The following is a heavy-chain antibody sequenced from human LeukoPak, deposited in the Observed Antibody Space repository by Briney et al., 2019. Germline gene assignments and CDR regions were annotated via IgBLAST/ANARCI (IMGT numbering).Heavy chain of an antibody. CDR3: ARDPLGTGYYYYYMDV. V-gene: IGHV3-30-3*01. J-gene: IGHJ6*03. D-gene: IGHD1-1*01. CDR1: GFTFSSYA. CDR2: ISYDGSNK. Sequence: GRSLRLSCAASGFTFSSYAMHWVRRAPGKGLEWVAVISYDGSNKYYADSVKGRFTISRDNSKNTLYLQMNSLRAEDTAVYYCARDPLGTGYYYYYMDVWGKGTTVTVSS.